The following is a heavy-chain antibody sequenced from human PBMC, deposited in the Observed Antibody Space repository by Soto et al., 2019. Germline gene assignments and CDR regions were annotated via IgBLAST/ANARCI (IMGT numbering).Heavy chain of an antibody. CDR1: GGSISSGGYY. V-gene: IGHV4-31*03. J-gene: IGHJ4*02. CDR2: IYYSGST. Sequence: QVQLQESGPGLVKPSQTRSLTCTVSGGSISSGGYYWSWIRQHPGKGLEWIGYIYYSGSTYYNPSLKRRVTISVDTSTNQFSLKLSSVTAADTAVYYCARYCSCTSCLDYFDYWGQGTLVTVSS. D-gene: IGHD2-2*01. CDR3: ARYCSCTSCLDYFDY.